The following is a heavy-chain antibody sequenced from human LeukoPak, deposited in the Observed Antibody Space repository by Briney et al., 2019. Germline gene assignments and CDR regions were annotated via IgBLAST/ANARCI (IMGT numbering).Heavy chain of an antibody. CDR1: GGTFSSYA. CDR2: IIPIFGTA. CDR3: ARDRHVLRFLEWSYPSYETTDY. D-gene: IGHD3-3*01. Sequence: GASVKVSCKASGGTFSSYAISWVRQAPGQGLEWMGGIIPIFGTANYAQKFQGRVTITADKSTSTAYMELRSLRSDDTAVYYCARDRHVLRFLEWSYPSYETTDYWGQGTLVTVSS. J-gene: IGHJ4*02. V-gene: IGHV1-69*06.